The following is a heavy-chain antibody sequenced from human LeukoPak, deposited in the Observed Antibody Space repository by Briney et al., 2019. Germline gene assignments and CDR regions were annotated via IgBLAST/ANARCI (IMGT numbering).Heavy chain of an antibody. CDR2: IIPIFGTA. V-gene: IGHV1-69*13. CDR3: ARSYYDSSGYYFQLLTYYFDY. D-gene: IGHD3-22*01. J-gene: IGHJ4*02. Sequence: ASVKVSCEASGGTFSSYAISWVRQAPGQGLEWMGGIIPIFGTANYAQKFQGRVTITADESTSTAYMELSSLRSEDTAVYYCARSYYDSSGYYFQLLTYYFDYWGQGTLVTVSS. CDR1: GGTFSSYA.